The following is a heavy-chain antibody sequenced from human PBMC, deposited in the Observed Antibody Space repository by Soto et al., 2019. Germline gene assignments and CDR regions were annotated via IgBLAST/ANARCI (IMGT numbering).Heavy chain of an antibody. CDR2: IYYSGST. D-gene: IGHD2-2*02. CDR3: ARLGYCNSIRYYNWFDL. J-gene: IGHJ5*02. Sequence: SETLSLTCTVSGGSISSYYWSWIRQPPGKGLEWIGYIYYSGSTNYNPSLKSRVTISVDTSKNQFSLKLSSVTAPDTTVYYCARLGYCNSIRYYNWFDLWGAETRVTV. CDR1: GGSISSYY. V-gene: IGHV4-59*01.